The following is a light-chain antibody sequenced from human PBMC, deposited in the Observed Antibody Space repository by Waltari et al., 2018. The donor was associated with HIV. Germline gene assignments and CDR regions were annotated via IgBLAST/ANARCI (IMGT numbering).Light chain of an antibody. V-gene: IGKV3-20*01. CDR3: HQYGNSPRT. J-gene: IGKJ1*01. CDR2: VAS. CDR1: QSVSSSS. Sequence: EIVLTQSPGTLSLSPGERATHTCRASQSVSSSSLAWNQQKPCKAPRLLIYVASNRATGIPKRFSGSESGTDFTLTINRLEPEDFAVYYCHQYGNSPRTFGQGTKVELK.